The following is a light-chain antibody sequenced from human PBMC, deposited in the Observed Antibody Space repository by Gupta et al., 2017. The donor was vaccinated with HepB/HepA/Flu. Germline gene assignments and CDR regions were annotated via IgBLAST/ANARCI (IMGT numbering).Light chain of an antibody. Sequence: EIVLTQSPAALSLSLGERATLSCSASQSVRTYLAWYQQKPGLAPRLLIYDISNRATGIPARFSGSGSGTDFTLTINSLEPEDFAVYYCQQRYSWPLTFGGGTTVEIK. CDR3: QQRYSWPLT. J-gene: IGKJ4*01. V-gene: IGKV3-11*01. CDR2: DIS. CDR1: QSVRTY.